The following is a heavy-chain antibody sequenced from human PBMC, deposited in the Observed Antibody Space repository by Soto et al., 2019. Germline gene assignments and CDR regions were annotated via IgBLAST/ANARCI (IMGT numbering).Heavy chain of an antibody. CDR3: AKGFENSWAFGY. J-gene: IGHJ4*02. Sequence: QVHLVESGGGVVQPGRSLRLSCAASGFSFSTYGMQWVRQAPGNGLEWVAFISNDGSNKFYADSVRGRFTISRDNSKNTLYLQMNSLRADDTAVYSYAKGFENSWAFGYGGQGALVSVSS. CDR2: ISNDGSNK. CDR1: GFSFSTYG. D-gene: IGHD1-7*01. V-gene: IGHV3-30*18.